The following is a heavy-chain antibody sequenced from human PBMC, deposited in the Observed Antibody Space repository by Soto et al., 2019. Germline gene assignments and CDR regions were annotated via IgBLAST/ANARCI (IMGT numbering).Heavy chain of an antibody. J-gene: IGHJ4*02. CDR3: ARAATIRQNYFDY. CDR1: GASIGTSNW. Sequence: PSETLSLTWAVSGASIGTSNWWSWVRQPPGKGLEWIGEIYHSGSTNYNPSLKSRVTISVDKSKNQFSLKLSSVTAADTAVYYCARAATIRQNYFDYWGQGTLVTVSS. D-gene: IGHD6-25*01. V-gene: IGHV4-4*02. CDR2: IYHSGST.